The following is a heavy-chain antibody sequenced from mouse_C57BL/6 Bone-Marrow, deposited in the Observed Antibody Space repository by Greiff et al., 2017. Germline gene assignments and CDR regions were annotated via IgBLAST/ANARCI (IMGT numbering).Heavy chain of an antibody. CDR2: IYPSSGYT. CDR1: GYTFTSYT. Sequence: QVQLQQSGAELARPGASVKMSCKASGYTFTSYTMHWVKQRPGQGLEWIGYIYPSSGYTTYNQKFKDKATLTADKSSSTAYMQLCSLTSEDSAVYYCARLYYDYDGFAYWGQGTLVTVSA. D-gene: IGHD2-4*01. CDR3: ARLYYDYDGFAY. V-gene: IGHV1-4*01. J-gene: IGHJ3*01.